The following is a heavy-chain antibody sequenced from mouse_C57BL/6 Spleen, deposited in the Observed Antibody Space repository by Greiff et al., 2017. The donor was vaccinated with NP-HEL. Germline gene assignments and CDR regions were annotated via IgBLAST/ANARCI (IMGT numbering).Heavy chain of an antibody. V-gene: IGHV1-59*01. CDR3: AREGMITTNYFDS. CDR2: FDPSDSYT. D-gene: IGHD2-4*01. CDR1: GYTFTSYW. J-gene: IGHJ2*01. Sequence: QVQLKQPGAELVRPGTSVKLSCKASGYTFTSYWMHWVKQRPGQGLEWIGVFDPSDSYTNYNQKFKGQATFTVDTSSSTAYMQLSSLTSEESAVYYCAREGMITTNYFDSWGQGTTLTVSS.